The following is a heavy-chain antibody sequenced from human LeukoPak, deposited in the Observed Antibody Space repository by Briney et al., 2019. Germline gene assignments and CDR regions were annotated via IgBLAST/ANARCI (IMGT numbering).Heavy chain of an antibody. CDR2: IKQDGSEK. J-gene: IGHJ4*02. Sequence: GGSLRLSCAASGFTFSSYWMSWVRQAPGKGLEWVANIKQDGSEKYYVDSVKGRFTISRDNAKNSLYLQMNSLRAEDTAVYYCARETYGGNSCYFDYWGQGTLVTVSS. CDR3: ARETYGGNSCYFDY. D-gene: IGHD4-23*01. V-gene: IGHV3-7*01. CDR1: GFTFSSYW.